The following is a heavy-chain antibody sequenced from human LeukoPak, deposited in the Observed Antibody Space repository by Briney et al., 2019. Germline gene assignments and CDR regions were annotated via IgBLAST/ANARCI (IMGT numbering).Heavy chain of an antibody. J-gene: IGHJ4*02. Sequence: SVKVSCKASGGTFSSYAISWVRQAPGQGLEWMGRIIPILGIANYAQKFQGRVTITADESTSTAYMELSSLRSEDTAVYYCARLDGLTVVTPEDWGQGTLVTVSS. CDR1: GGTFSSYA. D-gene: IGHD4-23*01. CDR3: ARLDGLTVVTPED. V-gene: IGHV1-69*04. CDR2: IIPILGIA.